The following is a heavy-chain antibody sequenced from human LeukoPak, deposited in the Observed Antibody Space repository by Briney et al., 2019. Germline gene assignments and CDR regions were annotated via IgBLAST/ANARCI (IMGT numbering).Heavy chain of an antibody. J-gene: IGHJ3*02. CDR1: GGSISSSSYY. CDR3: ARVLWVAAAGAFDI. D-gene: IGHD6-13*01. Sequence: PSETLSLTCTVSGGSISSSSYYWGWIRQPPGKGLEWIGTIYYSGSTYYNPSLESRVTISVDTSKNQFSLKLSSVTAADTAVYYCARVLWVAAAGAFDIWGQGTMVTVSS. V-gene: IGHV4-39*07. CDR2: IYYSGST.